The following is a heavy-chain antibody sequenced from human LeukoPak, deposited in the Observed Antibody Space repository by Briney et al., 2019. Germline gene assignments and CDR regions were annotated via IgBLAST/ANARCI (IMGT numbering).Heavy chain of an antibody. Sequence: PGGSLRLSCAASGFMFRDAAMTWIRQAPGKGLEWVSLIASSGLNTYYADSVRGRFTISRDNSKDTLSLQMNSLRVEDTAVYYCARAEGSGSSFDYWGQGTLVTVSS. D-gene: IGHD3-10*01. CDR3: ARAEGSGSSFDY. J-gene: IGHJ4*02. V-gene: IGHV3-23*01. CDR2: IASSGLNT. CDR1: GFMFRDAA.